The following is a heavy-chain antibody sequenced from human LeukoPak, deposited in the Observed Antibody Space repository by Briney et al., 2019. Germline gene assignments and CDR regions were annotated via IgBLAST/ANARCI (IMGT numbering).Heavy chain of an antibody. CDR2: IYNSENA. V-gene: IGHV4-4*07. Sequence: SETLSLTCSVSGGSISGYCWCWIRQPAGKGLEWIGRIYNSENANYNPSLRSRVSMSVDTSKNQFSLKLSSVTAADTAVDYCARLSQSTSWYDDYWGQGNLVTVSS. J-gene: IGHJ4*02. CDR1: GGSISGYC. CDR3: ARLSQSTSWYDDY. D-gene: IGHD6-13*01.